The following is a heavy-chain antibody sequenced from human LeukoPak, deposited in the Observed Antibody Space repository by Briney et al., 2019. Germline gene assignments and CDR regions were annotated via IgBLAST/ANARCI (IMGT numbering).Heavy chain of an antibody. D-gene: IGHD6-6*01. CDR1: GGSISSSSYY. CDR2: IYYSGST. V-gene: IGHV4-39*01. Sequence: PSETLSLTCTVSGGSISSSSYYWGWIRQPPGKGREWIGSIYYSGSTYYNPSLKSRVTISVDTSKNQFSLKLSSVTAADTAVYYCARQGSSSDYWGQGTLVTVSS. CDR3: ARQGSSSDY. J-gene: IGHJ4*02.